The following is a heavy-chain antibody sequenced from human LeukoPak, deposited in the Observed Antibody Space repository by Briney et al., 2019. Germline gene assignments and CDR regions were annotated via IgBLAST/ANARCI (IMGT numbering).Heavy chain of an antibody. CDR2: IYYSGST. CDR3: FSVITTYNPYLKSRVTISVDTYKNQFSLKLNSVTAADTAVYYCARSLVVVIGSTRFDP. D-gene: IGHD2-21*02. V-gene: IGHV4-59*12. Sequence: SETLSLTCTVSGGSISSYYWSWLRQPPGKGLEWLGYIYYSGSTNYNPSLKRRVTIFVEKSQNQLLLKHNYINSADKAVYYYFSVITTYNPYLKSRVTISVDTYKNQFSLKLNSVTAADTAVYYCARSLVVVIGSTRFDPWGQGTLVTVSS. J-gene: IGHJ5*02. CDR1: GGSISSYY.